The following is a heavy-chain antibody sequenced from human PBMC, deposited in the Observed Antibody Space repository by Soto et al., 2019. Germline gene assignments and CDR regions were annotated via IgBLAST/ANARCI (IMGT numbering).Heavy chain of an antibody. Sequence: LSLTCTVSGGSISSGGYYWSWIRQHPGKGLEWIGYIYYSGSTYYNPSLKSRVTISVDTSKNQFSLKLSSVTAADTAVYYCARSIKDYDFWSGYYIDYWGQGTLVTVSS. D-gene: IGHD3-3*01. CDR1: GGSISSGGYY. CDR3: ARSIKDYDFWSGYYIDY. J-gene: IGHJ4*02. V-gene: IGHV4-31*03. CDR2: IYYSGST.